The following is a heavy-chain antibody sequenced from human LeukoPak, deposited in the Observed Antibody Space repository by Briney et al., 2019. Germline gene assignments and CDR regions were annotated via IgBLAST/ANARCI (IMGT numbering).Heavy chain of an antibody. Sequence: PGGSLRLSCAASGFIFSNYWMAWVRQAPGKGLEWVANIKPDGNDRNFVDSVKGRFTISIDNAKKSVYLQMNSLRVEDTAVYYCARDVRIFGVAYYFDYWGQGTLVTVSS. J-gene: IGHJ4*02. CDR2: IKPDGNDR. CDR3: ARDVRIFGVAYYFDY. D-gene: IGHD3-3*01. CDR1: GFIFSNYW. V-gene: IGHV3-7*01.